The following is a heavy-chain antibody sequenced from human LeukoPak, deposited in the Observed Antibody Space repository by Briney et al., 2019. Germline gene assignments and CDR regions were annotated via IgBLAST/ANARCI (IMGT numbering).Heavy chain of an antibody. CDR3: ARVTGYSYGRTNDY. Sequence: QAGGSLRLSCAASGFTFSTYGMSWVRQAPGKGLEWVSGIRGSGGSTYYADSVKGRFTISRDNSKNTLYLQMNSLRAEDTALYYCARVTGYSYGRTNDYWGQGTLVTVSS. CDR2: IRGSGGST. CDR1: GFTFSTYG. J-gene: IGHJ4*02. V-gene: IGHV3-23*01. D-gene: IGHD5-18*01.